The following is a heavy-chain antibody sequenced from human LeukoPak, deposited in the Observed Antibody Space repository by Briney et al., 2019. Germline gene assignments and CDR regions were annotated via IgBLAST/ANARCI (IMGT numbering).Heavy chain of an antibody. J-gene: IGHJ5*02. CDR2: IIPILGIA. CDR3: ARGPPLDGYSYGENWFDT. Sequence: ASVKVSCKASGGTFSSYTISWVRQAPGQGLEWMGRIIPILGIANYAQKFQGRVTITADKSTSTAYMELSSLRSEDTAVYYCARGPPLDGYSYGENWFDTWGQGTLVTVYS. V-gene: IGHV1-69*02. D-gene: IGHD5-18*01. CDR1: GGTFSSYT.